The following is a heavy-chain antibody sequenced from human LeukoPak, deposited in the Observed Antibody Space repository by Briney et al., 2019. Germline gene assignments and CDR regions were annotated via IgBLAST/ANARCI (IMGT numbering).Heavy chain of an antibody. CDR3: ATEAPRSYYFDY. V-gene: IGHV1-69*05. CDR2: IIPIFGTA. CDR1: GGTFSCYA. Sequence: ASVKVSCTASGGTFSCYAISWVRQGPGQGLELMGGIIPIFGTANYAQKFQGRVTMTRDTSTGTVYMELSSLRFEDTAMYYCATEAPRSYYFDYWGQGILVTVSS. J-gene: IGHJ4*02.